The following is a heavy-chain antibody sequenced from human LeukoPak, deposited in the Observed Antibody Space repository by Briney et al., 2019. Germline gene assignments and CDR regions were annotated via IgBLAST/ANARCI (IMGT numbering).Heavy chain of an antibody. J-gene: IGHJ5*02. Sequence: PSETLSLTCTVSGGSISSSSYYWGWIRQPPGKWLEWIGSIYYSGSTYYNPSLKSRVTISVDTSKNQFSLKLSSVTAADTAVYYCARRRNMLFDPWGQGTLVTVSS. CDR1: GGSISSSSYY. D-gene: IGHD2/OR15-2a*01. V-gene: IGHV4-39*01. CDR3: ARRRNMLFDP. CDR2: IYYSGST.